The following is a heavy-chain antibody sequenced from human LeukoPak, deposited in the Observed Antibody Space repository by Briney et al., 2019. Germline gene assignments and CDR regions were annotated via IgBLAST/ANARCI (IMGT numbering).Heavy chain of an antibody. Sequence: PGGSLRLSCAASGFAFGHYTMHWVRQAPGKGLEWVSLISWDGDETYYADSVKGRFTISRDNTKNCLYLQMNSLRTEDTALYYCAKDGFGMSLDYWGQGTLVTVSS. J-gene: IGHJ4*02. V-gene: IGHV3-43*01. D-gene: IGHD3-10*01. CDR1: GFAFGHYT. CDR2: ISWDGDET. CDR3: AKDGFGMSLDY.